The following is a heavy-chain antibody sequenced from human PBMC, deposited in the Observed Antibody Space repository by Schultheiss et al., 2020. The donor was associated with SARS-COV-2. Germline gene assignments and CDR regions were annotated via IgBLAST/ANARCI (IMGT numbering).Heavy chain of an antibody. CDR2: IKQDGSEK. Sequence: GGSLRLSCAASGFTFSSYWMSWVRQAPGKGLEWVANIKQDGSEKYYVDSVKGRFTISRDNAKNSLCLQMNSLRAEDTAVYYCARGHTAMVSADYYYYMDVWGKGTTVTVSS. CDR1: GFTFSSYW. V-gene: IGHV3-7*03. CDR3: ARGHTAMVSADYYYYMDV. D-gene: IGHD5-18*01. J-gene: IGHJ6*03.